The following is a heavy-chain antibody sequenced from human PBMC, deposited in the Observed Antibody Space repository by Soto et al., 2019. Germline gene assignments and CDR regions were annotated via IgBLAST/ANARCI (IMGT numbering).Heavy chain of an antibody. Sequence: QLQLQESGPGLVKPSETLSLTCTVSGGSISSSSYYWGWIRQPTGKGLEWIGSIYYSGSTYYNPSLKSRVTISVDTSKNQFSLKLSSVTAADTAVYYCARLDREQQLVLDYWGQGTLVTVSS. J-gene: IGHJ4*02. V-gene: IGHV4-39*01. CDR2: IYYSGST. D-gene: IGHD6-13*01. CDR1: GGSISSSSYY. CDR3: ARLDREQQLVLDY.